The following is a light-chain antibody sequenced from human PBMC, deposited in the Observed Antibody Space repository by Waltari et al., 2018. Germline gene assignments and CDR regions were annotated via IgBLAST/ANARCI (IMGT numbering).Light chain of an antibody. V-gene: IGLV1-40*01. J-gene: IGLJ3*02. CDR1: NSNIGAGYA. CDR3: QSYDSGLSGKL. Sequence: QSVLTQPPSVSGAPGQRVTISCTGTNSNIGAGYAVYWYQQLPGAVPKLLIFVNNNRPSGVPDRFSGSKSGSSASLVISGPQAEDEGDYYCQSYDSGLSGKLFGGGTKVAVI. CDR2: VNN.